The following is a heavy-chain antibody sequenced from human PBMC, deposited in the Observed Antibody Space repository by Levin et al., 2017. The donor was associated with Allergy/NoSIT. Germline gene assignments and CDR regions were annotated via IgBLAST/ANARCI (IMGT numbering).Heavy chain of an antibody. Sequence: ASVKVSCKASGYTFIDYYMQWVRQAPGQGLEWMGRINPNSGGTNYAQKFQGRVTMTRDTSISTAYMELNGLRSDDTAVYYCARGDESRGYYYYWGQGTLVTVSS. J-gene: IGHJ4*02. CDR2: INPNSGGT. V-gene: IGHV1-2*06. CDR3: ARGDESRGYYYY. CDR1: GYTFIDYY. D-gene: IGHD3-22*01.